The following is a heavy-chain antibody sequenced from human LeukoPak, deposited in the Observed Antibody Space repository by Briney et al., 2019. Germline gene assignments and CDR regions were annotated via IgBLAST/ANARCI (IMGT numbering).Heavy chain of an antibody. Sequence: SETLSLTCTVSGGSISDNYWSWIRQSPGKGLEWIGYIYYSGSTNYNPSLKSRVTISVDTSKNQFSLKLSSVTAADTAVFYCARIVESSSSQYYYYMDVWGKGTTVTVSS. CDR1: GGSISDNY. J-gene: IGHJ6*03. CDR2: IYYSGST. V-gene: IGHV4-59*12. CDR3: ARIVESSSSQYYYYMDV. D-gene: IGHD6-6*01.